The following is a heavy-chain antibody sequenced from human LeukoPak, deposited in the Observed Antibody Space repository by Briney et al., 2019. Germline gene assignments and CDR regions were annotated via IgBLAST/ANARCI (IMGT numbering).Heavy chain of an antibody. CDR3: AKTTAGYSSGRYPGWPVDY. J-gene: IGHJ4*02. V-gene: IGHV3-23*01. CDR2: ISGSGGST. CDR1: GFTFGSYA. Sequence: PGGSLRLPRAASGFTFGSYAMYWVRQAPGKGLGWVSGISGSGGSTFYADSVKGRFTIYRDNSENTVYLQMNSLRADDTAVYYCAKTTAGYSSGRYPGWPVDYWGQGTLVTVSS. D-gene: IGHD6-19*01.